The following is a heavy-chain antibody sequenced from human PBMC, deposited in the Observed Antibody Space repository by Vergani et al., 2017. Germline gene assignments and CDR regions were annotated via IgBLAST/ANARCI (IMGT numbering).Heavy chain of an antibody. D-gene: IGHD3-16*01. CDR3: ARGSAGQLGAYGMDV. CDR1: GGSFSGYY. J-gene: IGHJ6*02. CDR2: INHSGST. V-gene: IGHV4-34*01. Sequence: QVQLQQWGAGLLKPSETLSLTCAVSGGSFSGYYWSWIRQPPGKGLEWIGEINHSGSTNYNPSLKSRFTISVDTSKNLFSLKLSSVTAADPAVYYCARGSAGQLGAYGMDVWGQGTTVTVSS.